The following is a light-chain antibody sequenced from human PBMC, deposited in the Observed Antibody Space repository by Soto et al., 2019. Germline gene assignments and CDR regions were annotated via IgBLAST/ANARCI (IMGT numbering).Light chain of an antibody. CDR2: AII. Sequence: QSVLTQPASASGSPGQSITISCTGTSRDVGGYYYVSWYQQPPGTAPKLIIFAIIQRPSGVPDRLSGSKSATTASLTVSGLQPEDEDDYYCSSYARTKNPRYVFGPGTKVTVL. CDR1: SRDVGGYYY. J-gene: IGLJ1*01. V-gene: IGLV2-8*01. CDR3: SSYARTKNPRYV.